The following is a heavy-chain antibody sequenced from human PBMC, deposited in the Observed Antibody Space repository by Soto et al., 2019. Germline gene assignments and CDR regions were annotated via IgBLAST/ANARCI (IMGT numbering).Heavy chain of an antibody. J-gene: IGHJ4*02. D-gene: IGHD5-12*01. CDR3: ARWGVATDTFDY. CDR2: IIPILGIA. Sequence: QVQLVQSGAEVKKPGSSVKVSCKASGGTFSSYTISWVRQAPGQGLEWMGRIIPILGIANYAQKFQGRVTITADKSTSTAYMELSSLRSEDTAVYYCARWGVATDTFDYWGQGTLVTVSS. V-gene: IGHV1-69*02. CDR1: GGTFSSYT.